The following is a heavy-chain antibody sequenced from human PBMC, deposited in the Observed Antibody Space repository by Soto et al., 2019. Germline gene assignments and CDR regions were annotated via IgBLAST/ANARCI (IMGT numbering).Heavy chain of an antibody. CDR1: GGTFSSYA. Sequence: SVKVSCKASGGTFSSYAISWVRQAPGQGLEWMGGIIPIFGTANYAQKFQGRVTITADESTSTAYMELSSLRSEDTAVYYCARGYYDILTGYYPRYYYYGMDVWGQGTTVTVSS. CDR3: ARGYYDILTGYYPRYYYYGMDV. J-gene: IGHJ6*02. D-gene: IGHD3-9*01. V-gene: IGHV1-69*13. CDR2: IIPIFGTA.